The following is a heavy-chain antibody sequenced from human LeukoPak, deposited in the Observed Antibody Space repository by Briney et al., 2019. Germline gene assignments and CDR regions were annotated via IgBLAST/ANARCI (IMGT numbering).Heavy chain of an antibody. CDR3: ARDVDYSNFLLDY. CDR1: GFTFSSYG. CDR2: IWYDGSNK. Sequence: GGSLRLSCAASGFTFSSYGMHWVRQAPGKGLEWVAVIWYDGSNKYYADSVKGRFTISRDNSKNTLYLRMNNLRAEDTAVYYCARDVDYSNFLLDYWGQGTLVTVSS. V-gene: IGHV3-33*08. D-gene: IGHD4-11*01. J-gene: IGHJ4*02.